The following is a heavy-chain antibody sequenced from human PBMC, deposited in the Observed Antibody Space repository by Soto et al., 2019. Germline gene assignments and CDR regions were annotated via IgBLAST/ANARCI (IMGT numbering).Heavy chain of an antibody. Sequence: GGSLRLSCAASGFTFSSYGMHWVRQAPGKGLEWVAVIWYDGSNKYYADSVKGRFTISRDNSKNTLYLQMNSLRAEDTAVYYCARDPYDFWSGSHPHYYYGMDVWGQGTTVTVSS. V-gene: IGHV3-33*01. CDR3: ARDPYDFWSGSHPHYYYGMDV. CDR1: GFTFSSYG. J-gene: IGHJ6*02. CDR2: IWYDGSNK. D-gene: IGHD3-3*01.